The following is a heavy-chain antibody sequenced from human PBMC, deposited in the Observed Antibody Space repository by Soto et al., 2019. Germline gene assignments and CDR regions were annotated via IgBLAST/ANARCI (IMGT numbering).Heavy chain of an antibody. CDR1: GYTFTSYD. CDR3: ARGRGLDWLEEPNGAFDI. Sequence: GASVKVSCKASGYTFTSYDINWVRQATGQGLEWMGWMNPNSGNTGYAQKFQGRVTMTRNTSLSTAYMELSSLRSEDTAVYYCARGRGLDWLEEPNGAFDIWGQGTMVTVSS. J-gene: IGHJ3*02. CDR2: MNPNSGNT. V-gene: IGHV1-8*01. D-gene: IGHD3-9*01.